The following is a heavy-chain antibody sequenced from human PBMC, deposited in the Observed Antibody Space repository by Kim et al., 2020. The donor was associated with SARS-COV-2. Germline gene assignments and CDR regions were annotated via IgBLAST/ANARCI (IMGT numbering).Heavy chain of an antibody. CDR3: AIGSPIGRFDCYAQ. CDR2: IYYTGSS. J-gene: IGHJ1*01. CDR1: GGSLSSGDYY. Sequence: SETLSLTCTVSGGSLSSGDYYWSWLRQPPGKGLEWLGYIYYTGSSQYYPSLNRGVSISIDTSKKHSPLKLSSVIATDTAAVYYAIGSPIGRFDCYAQGG. D-gene: IGHD2-2*01. V-gene: IGHV4-30-4*01.